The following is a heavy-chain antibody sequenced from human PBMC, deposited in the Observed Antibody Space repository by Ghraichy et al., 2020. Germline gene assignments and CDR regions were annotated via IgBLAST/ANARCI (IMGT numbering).Heavy chain of an antibody. CDR3: ASWRVATIREDYYYYGMDV. J-gene: IGHJ6*02. CDR2: ISSSSSTI. CDR1: GFTFSSYS. Sequence: GGSLRLSCAASGFTFSSYSMNWVRQAPGKGLEWVSYISSSSSTIYYADSVKGRFTISRDNAKNSLYLQMNSLRDEDTAVYYCASWRVATIREDYYYYGMDVWGQGTTVTVSS. V-gene: IGHV3-48*02. D-gene: IGHD5-12*01.